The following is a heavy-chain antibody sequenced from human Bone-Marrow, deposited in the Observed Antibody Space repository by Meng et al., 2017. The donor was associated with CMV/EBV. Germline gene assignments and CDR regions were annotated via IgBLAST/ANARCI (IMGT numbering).Heavy chain of an antibody. Sequence: ASVKVSCKASGYTFTGYYMHWVRQAPGQGLEWRGWINPNSGGTNYAQKFQGRVTMTRDTSISTAYMELSRLRADDTAVYYCARDSSSGGNWFDPWGQGTLVTVSS. J-gene: IGHJ5*02. CDR3: ARDSSSGGNWFDP. CDR1: GYTFTGYY. CDR2: INPNSGGT. D-gene: IGHD6-13*01. V-gene: IGHV1-2*02.